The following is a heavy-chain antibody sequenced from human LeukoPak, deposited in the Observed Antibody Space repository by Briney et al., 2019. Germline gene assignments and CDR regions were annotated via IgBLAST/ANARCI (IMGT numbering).Heavy chain of an antibody. Sequence: GGSLRLSCAASGFTFSSYAMTWVRQTPGKGLEWVSAISGGGGSTYYADSVKGRFTISRDISKNTLYLQMNSLRAEDTAVYYCAKGPRRSYSGIDYWGQGTLVTVSS. J-gene: IGHJ4*02. CDR3: AKGPRRSYSGIDY. V-gene: IGHV3-23*01. D-gene: IGHD2-2*02. CDR1: GFTFSSYA. CDR2: ISGGGGST.